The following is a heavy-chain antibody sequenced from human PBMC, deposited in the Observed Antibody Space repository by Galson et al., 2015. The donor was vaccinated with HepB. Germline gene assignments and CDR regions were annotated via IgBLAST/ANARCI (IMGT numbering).Heavy chain of an antibody. Sequence: SVKVSCKVSGYTLTELSMHWVRQAPGKGLEWMGGFDPEDGEAIYAQKFQGRVTMTEDTSTDTAYTELSSLRSEDTAVYYCATDLGSYYGSGSYYFDYWGQGTLVTVSS. J-gene: IGHJ4*02. CDR2: FDPEDGEA. D-gene: IGHD3-10*01. V-gene: IGHV1-24*01. CDR3: ATDLGSYYGSGSYYFDY. CDR1: GYTLTELS.